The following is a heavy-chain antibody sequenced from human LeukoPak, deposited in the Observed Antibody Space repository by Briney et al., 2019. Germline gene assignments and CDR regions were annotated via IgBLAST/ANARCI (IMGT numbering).Heavy chain of an antibody. Sequence: ASVKVSCKASGGTFSSYAISWVRQAPGQGLEWMGGIIPIFGTANYAQKLQGRVTITADESTSTAYMELSSLRSEDTAVYYCASPSEGPHYYYGMDVWGQGTTVTVSS. CDR1: GGTFSSYA. CDR2: IIPIFGTA. V-gene: IGHV1-69*13. D-gene: IGHD2-2*01. J-gene: IGHJ6*02. CDR3: ASPSEGPHYYYGMDV.